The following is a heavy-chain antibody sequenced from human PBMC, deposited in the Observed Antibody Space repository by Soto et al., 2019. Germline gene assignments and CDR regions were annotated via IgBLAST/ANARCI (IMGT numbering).Heavy chain of an antibody. D-gene: IGHD2-21*01. V-gene: IGHV3-11*06. Sequence: GGSLRLSCATSGFPFNDYYMTWIRQAPGKGLEWLSHISPKSTFRNYADSVKGRFTISRDNTESSLFLQMNSLGVDDTAVFSCVRGGGGGLFEHWGQGVLVTVSS. CDR3: VRGGGGGLFEH. J-gene: IGHJ4*02. CDR2: ISPKSTFR. CDR1: GFPFNDYY.